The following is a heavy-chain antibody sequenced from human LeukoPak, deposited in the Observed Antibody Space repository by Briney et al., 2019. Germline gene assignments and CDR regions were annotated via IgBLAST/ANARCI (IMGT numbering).Heavy chain of an antibody. V-gene: IGHV4-61*01. J-gene: IGHJ4*02. CDR2: IYYSGST. D-gene: IGHD2-2*01. CDR3: ARIRYCSSTSCYAGKYFDY. CDR1: GGSVSSGSYY. Sequence: PSETLSLTCTVSGGSVSSGSYYWSWIRQPPGKGLAWIGYIYYSGSTNYNPSLKSRVTISVDTSKNQFSLKLSSVTAADTAVYYCARIRYCSSTSCYAGKYFDYWGQGTLVTVSS.